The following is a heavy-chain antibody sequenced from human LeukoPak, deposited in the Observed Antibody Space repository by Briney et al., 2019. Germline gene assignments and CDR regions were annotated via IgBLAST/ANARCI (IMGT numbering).Heavy chain of an antibody. CDR1: GGSISSYY. CDR3: ARQANDYYGSGIDWFDP. V-gene: IGHV4-39*01. CDR2: IYYSGST. D-gene: IGHD3-10*01. Sequence: PSETLSLTCTVSGGSISSYYWGWIRQPPGKGLEWIGSIYYSGSTYYNPSLKSRVTISVDTSKNQFSLKLSSVTAADTAVYYCARQANDYYGSGIDWFDPWGQGTLVTVSS. J-gene: IGHJ5*02.